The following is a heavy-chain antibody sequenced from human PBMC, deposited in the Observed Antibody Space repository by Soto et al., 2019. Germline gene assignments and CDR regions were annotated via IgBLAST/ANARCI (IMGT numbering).Heavy chain of an antibody. J-gene: IGHJ5*02. CDR1: GYTFTSYD. Sequence: QVQLVQSGAEVKKPGASVKVSCKASGYTFTSYDINWVRQATGQGLEWMGWINPNSGNTGYAQKFQGRVTMTRNTSISTAYMELSSLRSEDTAVYYCARVGPYYYGSGSPRRFDPWGQGTLVTVSS. V-gene: IGHV1-8*01. D-gene: IGHD3-10*01. CDR3: ARVGPYYYGSGSPRRFDP. CDR2: INPNSGNT.